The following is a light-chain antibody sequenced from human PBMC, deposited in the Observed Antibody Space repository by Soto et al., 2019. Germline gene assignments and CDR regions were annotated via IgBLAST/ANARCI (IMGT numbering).Light chain of an antibody. CDR3: ATWDDSLSGPV. V-gene: IGLV1-47*01. CDR1: SSNIGSNY. CDR2: GNN. J-gene: IGLJ2*01. Sequence: QSVLTQPPSASGTPGQRVTISCSGSSSNIGSNYVYWFHQLPGSAPKLLIYGNNLRPSGVPDRFSGSKSGSSASLAISGLRSEDEADYYCATWDDSLSGPVFGGGTKVTVL.